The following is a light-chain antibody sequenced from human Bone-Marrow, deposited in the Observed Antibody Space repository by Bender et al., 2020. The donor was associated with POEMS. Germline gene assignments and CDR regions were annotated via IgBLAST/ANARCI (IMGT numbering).Light chain of an antibody. J-gene: IGLJ2*01. V-gene: IGLV3-1*01. Sequence: SYELTQPPSVSVSPGQTASISCSGDNLGDKFACWYQQRPGHSPVLVIYQDDRRPSGIPERFSGSNSGNTATLTISGTQTMDEADYYCQTWDSSTVVFGGGTTLTVL. CDR3: QTWDSSTVV. CDR1: NLGDKF. CDR2: QDD.